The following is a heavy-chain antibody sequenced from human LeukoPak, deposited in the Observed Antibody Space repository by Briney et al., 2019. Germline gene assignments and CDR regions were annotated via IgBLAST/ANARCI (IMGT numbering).Heavy chain of an antibody. Sequence: SETLSLTCTVSGGSISSSSYYWGWIRQPPGKGLEWIGSIYYSGSTYYNPSLKSRVTISVDTSKNQFSLKLSSVTAADTAVYYCARQNNIYYYGSGSYYSVDYWGQGTLVTVSS. CDR3: ARQNNIYYYGSGSYYSVDY. CDR1: GGSISSSSYY. J-gene: IGHJ4*02. D-gene: IGHD3-10*01. CDR2: IYYSGST. V-gene: IGHV4-39*01.